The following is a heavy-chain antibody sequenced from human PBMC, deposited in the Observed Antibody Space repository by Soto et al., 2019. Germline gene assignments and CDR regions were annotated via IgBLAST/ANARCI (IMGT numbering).Heavy chain of an antibody. V-gene: IGHV3-15*01. D-gene: IGHD1-1*01. J-gene: IGHJ1*01. CDR2: IKSKTDGGTT. CDR3: TTDSSLLEPPEFFQH. CDR1: GFTFSNAW. Sequence: GGSLRLSCAASGFTFSNAWMSWVRQAPGKGLEWVGRIKSKTDGGTTDYAAPVKGRFTISRDDSKNTLYLQMNSLKTEDTAVYYCTTDSSLLEPPEFFQHWGQGTLVTVSS.